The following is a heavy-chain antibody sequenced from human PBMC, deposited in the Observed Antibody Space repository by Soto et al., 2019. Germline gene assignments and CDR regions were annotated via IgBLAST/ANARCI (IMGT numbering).Heavy chain of an antibody. CDR1: GGSISSSNW. CDR2: IYHSGST. D-gene: IGHD6-6*01. V-gene: IGHV4-4*02. Sequence: SETLSLTCAVSGGSISSSNWWSWVRQPPGKGLEWIGEIYHSGSTNYNPSLKSRVTISVDKSKNQFSLKLSSVTAADTAVYYCARDIRGQLDYYGMDVWGQGTTVTVS. J-gene: IGHJ6*02. CDR3: ARDIRGQLDYYGMDV.